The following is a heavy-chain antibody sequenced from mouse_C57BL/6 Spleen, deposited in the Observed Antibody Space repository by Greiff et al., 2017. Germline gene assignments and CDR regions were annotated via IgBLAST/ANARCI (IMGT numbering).Heavy chain of an antibody. J-gene: IGHJ4*01. Sequence: VQLKQSGPELVKPGASVKIPCKASGYTFTDYNMDWVKQSHGKSLEWIGDINPNNGGTIYNQKFKGKATLTVDKSSSTAYMELRSLTSEDTAVYYCARGRITTVVATDAMDYWGQGTSVTVSS. CDR2: INPNNGGT. CDR3: ARGRITTVVATDAMDY. D-gene: IGHD1-1*01. CDR1: GYTFTDYN. V-gene: IGHV1-18*01.